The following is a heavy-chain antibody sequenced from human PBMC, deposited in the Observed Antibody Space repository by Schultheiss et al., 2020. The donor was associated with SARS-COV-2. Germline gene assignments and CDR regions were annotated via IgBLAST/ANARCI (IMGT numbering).Heavy chain of an antibody. CDR1: GGSISSYY. D-gene: IGHD3-3*01. V-gene: IGHV4-59*08. CDR3: ARHGNFWSCYYPYYYYYGMDV. CDR2: IYYSGST. J-gene: IGHJ6*02. Sequence: SETLSLTCTVSGGSISSYYWSWIRQPPGKGLEWIGYIYYSGSTNYNHSLKSRVTISVDTSKNQFSLKLSSVTAADTAVYYCARHGNFWSCYYPYYYYYGMDVWGQGTTVTVSS.